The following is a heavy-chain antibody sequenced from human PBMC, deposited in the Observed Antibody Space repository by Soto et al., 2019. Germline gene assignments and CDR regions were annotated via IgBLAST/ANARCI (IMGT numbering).Heavy chain of an antibody. J-gene: IGHJ6*03. Sequence: EVQLVESGGGLVKPGGSLRLSCAASGFTFSSYSMNWVRQAPGKGLEWVSSISSSSSYIYYADSVKGRFTISRDNAKNSLYLQMNSLRAEDTAVYYCARTGIFWSGYPPYYYYYMDVRGKGTTVTVSS. CDR2: ISSSSSYI. D-gene: IGHD3-3*01. CDR3: ARTGIFWSGYPPYYYYYMDV. V-gene: IGHV3-21*01. CDR1: GFTFSSYS.